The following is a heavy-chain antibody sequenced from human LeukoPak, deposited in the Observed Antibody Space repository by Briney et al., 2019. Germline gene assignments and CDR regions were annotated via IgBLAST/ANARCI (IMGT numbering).Heavy chain of an antibody. CDR3: ARGREDYYDSSGYGYFDY. CDR1: GYTFTSYD. J-gene: IGHJ4*02. CDR2: MNPNSGNT. Sequence: ASVKVSCKASGYTFTSYDINWVRQATGQGLEWMGWMNPNSGNTGYAQKFQGRVTMTRNTSISTAYMELSSLRSEDTAVYYCARGREDYYDSSGYGYFDYWGQGTLVTVSS. V-gene: IGHV1-8*01. D-gene: IGHD3-22*01.